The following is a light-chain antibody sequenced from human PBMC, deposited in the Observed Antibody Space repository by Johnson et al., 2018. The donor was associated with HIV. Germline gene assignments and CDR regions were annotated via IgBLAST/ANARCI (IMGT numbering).Light chain of an antibody. CDR1: SSNIGNNY. CDR2: END. CDR3: GTWDSSLSAA. J-gene: IGLJ1*01. V-gene: IGLV1-51*02. Sequence: QSVLTQPPSVSAAPGQKVTISCSGSSSNIGNNYVSWYQQLPGTAPKFFIYENDKRPSGIPDRFSGSKSGTSATLGITGLQTGDEADYYCGTWDSSLSAAFGTGTKVTVL.